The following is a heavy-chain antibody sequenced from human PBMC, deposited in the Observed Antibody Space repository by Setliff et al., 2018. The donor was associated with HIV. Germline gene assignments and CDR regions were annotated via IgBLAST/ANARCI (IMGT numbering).Heavy chain of an antibody. CDR1: GDSFSNYW. J-gene: IGHJ5*02. CDR2: IYPDDSDT. V-gene: IGHV5-51*01. Sequence: PGESLKISCKGSGDSFSNYWIAWVRQVPGKGLEWMGIIYPDDSDTRYSPSFQGHVTISADKSINTAYVQWSSLEASDTAVYSCAALPTTMIIVGSYESWGQGTLVTVSS. CDR3: AALPTTMIIVGSYES. D-gene: IGHD3-22*01.